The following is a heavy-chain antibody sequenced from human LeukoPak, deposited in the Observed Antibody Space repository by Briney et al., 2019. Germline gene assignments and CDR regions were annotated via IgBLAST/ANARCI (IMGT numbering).Heavy chain of an antibody. CDR1: GYIFTGYY. CDR2: INPNSGGT. V-gene: IGHV1-2*02. Sequence: GASVKVSCKASGYIFTGYYMHWVRQAPGQGLEWMGWINPNSGGTNYAQKFQGRVTMTRDTSISTAYMELSRLRSDDTAVYYCARDRLGGFTFDYWGQGTLVTVSS. J-gene: IGHJ4*02. D-gene: IGHD3-16*01. CDR3: ARDRLGGFTFDY.